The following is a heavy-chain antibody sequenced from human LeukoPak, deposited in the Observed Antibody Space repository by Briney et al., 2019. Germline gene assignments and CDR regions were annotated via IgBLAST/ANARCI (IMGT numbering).Heavy chain of an antibody. V-gene: IGHV3-66*01. J-gene: IGHJ4*02. CDR3: ARGLGSGWYGFYFDY. CDR2: IYSGGST. CDR1: GFTVSSNY. D-gene: IGHD6-19*01. Sequence: GGSLRLSCAASGFTVSSNYLGWVRQAPGKGLEWVSVIYSGGSTYYADSVKGRFTISRDNSKNTLYLQMNSLRAEDTAVYYCARGLGSGWYGFYFDYWGRGTLVTVSS.